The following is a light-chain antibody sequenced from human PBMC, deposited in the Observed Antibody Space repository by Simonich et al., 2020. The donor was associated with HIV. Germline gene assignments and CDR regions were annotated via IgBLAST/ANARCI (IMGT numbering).Light chain of an antibody. CDR3: QQYGSSPLT. Sequence: EIVLTQSPATLSLSPGERAALSCRASQSVVSYLAWYQQKPGLAPRLLIYDASNRATGIPDRFSGSGSGTDFTLTISRLEPEDFAVYYCQQYGSSPLTFGGGTKVEIK. CDR2: DAS. CDR1: QSVVSY. V-gene: IGKV3D-20*01. J-gene: IGKJ4*01.